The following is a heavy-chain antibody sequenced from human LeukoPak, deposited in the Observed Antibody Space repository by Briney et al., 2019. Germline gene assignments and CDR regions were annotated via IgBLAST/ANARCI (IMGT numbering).Heavy chain of an antibody. V-gene: IGHV3-21*01. CDR3: ARSYSSGWYQVLDAFDI. J-gene: IGHJ3*02. CDR1: GFTFSTYS. CDR2: ISSSSSYI. D-gene: IGHD6-19*01. Sequence: PGGSLRLSCAASGFTFSTYSMNWVRQAPGKGLEWVSSISSSSSYIYYADSVKGRFTISRDNAKNPLYLQMNSLRAEDTAVYYCARSYSSGWYQVLDAFDIWGQGTMVTVSS.